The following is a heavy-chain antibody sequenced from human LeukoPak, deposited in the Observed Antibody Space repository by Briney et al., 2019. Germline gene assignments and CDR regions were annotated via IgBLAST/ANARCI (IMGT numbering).Heavy chain of an antibody. CDR2: IRSKAYGGTT. J-gene: IGHJ3*02. V-gene: IGHV3-49*03. CDR3: TRHYYPRTSERAFDI. CDR1: GFTFGDYA. Sequence: QSGGSLRLSCTTSGFTFGDYAMSWFRQAPGKGLEWVGFIRSKAYGGTTEYAASVKGRFTISRDDSKSIAYLQMNSLKTEDTAVYYCTRHYYPRTSERAFDIWGQGTMVTVSS. D-gene: IGHD1-7*01.